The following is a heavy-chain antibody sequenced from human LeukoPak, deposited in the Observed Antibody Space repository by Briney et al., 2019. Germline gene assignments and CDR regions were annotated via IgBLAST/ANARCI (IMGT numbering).Heavy chain of an antibody. CDR3: ARAYSGYSSRGFDY. V-gene: IGHV3-33*01. Sequence: GRSLRLSRELSRFTFTSDGMHSVREAPGNGRGGGADIWYDGSNKYYADSVKCRFTISRDNSKNPVFLQMTSLRADDTAVYYCARAYSGYSSRGFDYWGQGTLVSVSS. CDR1: RFTFTSDG. D-gene: IGHD5-12*01. J-gene: IGHJ4*02. CDR2: IWYDGSNK.